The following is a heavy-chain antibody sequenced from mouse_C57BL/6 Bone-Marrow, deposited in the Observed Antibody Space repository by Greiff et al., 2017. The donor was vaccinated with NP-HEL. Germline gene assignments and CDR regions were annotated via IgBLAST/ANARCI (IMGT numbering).Heavy chain of an antibody. D-gene: IGHD2-2*01. Sequence: QVHVKQPGTELVKPGASVKLSCKASGYTFTSYWMHWVKQRPGQGLEWIGNINPSNGGTNYNEKFKSKATLTVDKSSSTAYMQLSSLTSEDSAVYYCAREVTMVTTGDFDYWGQGTTLTVSS. CDR2: INPSNGGT. CDR1: GYTFTSYW. V-gene: IGHV1-53*01. J-gene: IGHJ2*01. CDR3: AREVTMVTTGDFDY.